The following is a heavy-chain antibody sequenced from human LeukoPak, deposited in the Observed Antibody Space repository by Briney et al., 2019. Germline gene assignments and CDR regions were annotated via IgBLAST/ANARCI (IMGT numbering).Heavy chain of an antibody. CDR2: ITGNGGST. V-gene: IGHV3-23*01. CDR1: GFTFSYYA. Sequence: GGSLRLSRAASGFTFSYYAMSWVRQAPGKGLEWVSAITGNGGSTYYADSVKGRFTVSRDNSKNTLYLQMNSLRAEDTAVYYCAKDRSGGFFDYWGQGTLVTVSS. CDR3: AKDRSGGFFDY. J-gene: IGHJ4*02. D-gene: IGHD3-16*01.